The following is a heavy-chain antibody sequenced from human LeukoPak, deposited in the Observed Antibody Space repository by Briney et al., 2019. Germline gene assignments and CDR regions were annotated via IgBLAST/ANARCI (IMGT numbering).Heavy chain of an antibody. CDR3: ARDSNILTGYYTDY. D-gene: IGHD3-9*01. V-gene: IGHV3-21*01. CDR1: GFTFSSYS. J-gene: IGHJ4*02. Sequence: PGGSLRPSCAASGFTFSSYSMNWVRQAPGKGLEWVSSISSSSSYIYYADSVKGRFTISRDNAKNSLYLQMNSLRAEDTAVYYCARDSNILTGYYTDYWGQGTLVTVSS. CDR2: ISSSSSYI.